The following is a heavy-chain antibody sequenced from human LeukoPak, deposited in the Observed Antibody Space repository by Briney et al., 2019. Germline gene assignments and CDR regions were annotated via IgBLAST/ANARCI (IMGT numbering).Heavy chain of an antibody. J-gene: IGHJ4*02. D-gene: IGHD6-13*01. Sequence: PSETLSLTCTVSGGSISSYYWSWIRQPPGKGLEWIGYIYYSGSTNYSPSLKSRVTISVDTSKNQFSLKLSSVTAADTAVYYCAREIAAAGIVYYFDYWGQGTLVTVSS. CDR2: IYYSGST. CDR3: AREIAAAGIVYYFDY. CDR1: GGSISSYY. V-gene: IGHV4-59*01.